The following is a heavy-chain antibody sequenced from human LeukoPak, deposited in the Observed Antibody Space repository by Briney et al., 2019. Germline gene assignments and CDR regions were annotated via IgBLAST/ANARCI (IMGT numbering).Heavy chain of an antibody. V-gene: IGHV3-43*02. CDR3: AKDTGSSGRHDYFDY. CDR1: GFTFDDYA. J-gene: IGHJ4*02. CDR2: ISGDGGST. D-gene: IGHD2-15*01. Sequence: GGSLRHSCAASGFTFDDYAMHWVRQAPGKGLEWVSLISGDGGSTYYADSVKGRFTISRDNSKNSLYLQMNSLRTEDTALYYCAKDTGSSGRHDYFDYWGQGTLVTVSS.